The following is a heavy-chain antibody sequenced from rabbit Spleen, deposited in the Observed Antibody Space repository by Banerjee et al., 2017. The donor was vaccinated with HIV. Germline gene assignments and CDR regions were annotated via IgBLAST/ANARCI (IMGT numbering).Heavy chain of an antibody. Sequence: QEQLTETGGGLVQPGGSLTLSCKASGIDFTNYYISWVRQAPGKGLEWIGIIYAAKGSTDYANWAKGRFTISKTSSTTVALQVPSLTAADTATYFCTRDAAGREDFNLWGQGTLVTVS. CDR1: GIDFTNYY. CDR2: IYAAKGST. CDR3: TRDAAGREDFNL. V-gene: IGHV1S45*01. D-gene: IGHD4-2*01. J-gene: IGHJ4*01.